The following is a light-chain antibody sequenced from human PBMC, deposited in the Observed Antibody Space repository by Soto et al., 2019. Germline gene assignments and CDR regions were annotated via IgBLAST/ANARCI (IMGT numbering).Light chain of an antibody. V-gene: IGLV1-44*01. CDR1: SSNIGSHT. CDR2: TNN. CDR3: ASWDDSLNVYV. J-gene: IGLJ1*01. Sequence: QSVLTQPPSASGTPGQRVTISCSGSSSNIGSHTVSWYQQLPGTAPKVLIYTNNRRPSGVPDRFSASKSGTSASLAISGLQSEDEADYYCASWDDSLNVYVFGAGTKVTVL.